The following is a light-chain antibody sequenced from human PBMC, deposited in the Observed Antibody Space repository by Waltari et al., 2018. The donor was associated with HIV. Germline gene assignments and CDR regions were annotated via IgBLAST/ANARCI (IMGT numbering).Light chain of an antibody. V-gene: IGLV1-40*01. CDR2: GNS. Sequence: QSVLTQPPSVSGAPGQRVTISCTGSSSNIGAGYDVHWYQPLPGTAPKLLIYGNSHRPSGVPDRVSGSKSGTSASLAITGRQAEDEADYYCQSYDSSLSGRVVFGGGTKLTVL. J-gene: IGLJ2*01. CDR3: QSYDSSLSGRVV. CDR1: SSNIGAGYD.